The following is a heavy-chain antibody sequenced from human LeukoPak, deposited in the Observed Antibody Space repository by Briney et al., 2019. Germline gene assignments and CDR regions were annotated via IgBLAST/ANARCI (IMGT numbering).Heavy chain of an antibody. D-gene: IGHD3-22*01. CDR2: IKHDGSEK. CDR1: GFTFSTYW. V-gene: IGHV3-7*01. CDR3: ARAPRYYYDSSSGYYTGYYFDY. Sequence: GGSLRLSCAASGFTFSTYWMSWVRQAPGKGLEWVANIKHDGSEKHYVDSVKGRFTISRDNAKNSLYLHMNSLRAKDAAVYYCARAPRYYYDSSSGYYTGYYFDYWGQGTLATVSS. J-gene: IGHJ4*02.